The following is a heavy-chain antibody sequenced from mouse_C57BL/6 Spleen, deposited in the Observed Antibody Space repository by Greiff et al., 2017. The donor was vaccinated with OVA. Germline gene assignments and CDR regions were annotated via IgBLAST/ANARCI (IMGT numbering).Heavy chain of an antibody. J-gene: IGHJ2*01. V-gene: IGHV6-3*01. CDR3: TYGYSGY. Sequence: EVQLQESGGGLVQPGGSMKLSCVASGFTFSNYWMNWVRQSPEKGLEWVAQIRLKSDNYATHYAESVKGRFTISRDDSKSSVYLQMNNLRAEDTGIYYCTYGYSGYWGQGTTLTVSS. CDR2: IRLKSDNYAT. D-gene: IGHD2-2*01. CDR1: GFTFSNYW.